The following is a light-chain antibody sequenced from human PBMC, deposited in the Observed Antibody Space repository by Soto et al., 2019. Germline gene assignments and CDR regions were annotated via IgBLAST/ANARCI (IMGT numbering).Light chain of an antibody. CDR2: EVS. CDR3: RSHTSYNTRV. J-gene: IGLJ1*01. CDR1: SSDVGGYNY. V-gene: IGLV2-14*01. Sequence: QSALTQPASVSGSPGQSIAISCTGTSSDVGGYNYVSWYQQHPGKAPKLIIHEVSNRPSGLSDRFSGSKSGNTASLTISGLQADDEAEYYCRSHTSYNTRVFGTGTKLTVL.